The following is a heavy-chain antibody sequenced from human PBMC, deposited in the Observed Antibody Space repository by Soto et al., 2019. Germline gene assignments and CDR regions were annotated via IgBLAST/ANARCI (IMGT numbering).Heavy chain of an antibody. CDR1: GGTFSSYT. V-gene: IGHV1-69*02. CDR3: ARDDVLCDGGRCYGVPLDV. D-gene: IGHD2-15*01. CDR2: IIPILGIA. J-gene: IGHJ6*04. Sequence: GASVKVSCKASGGTFSSYTISWVRQAPGQGLEWMGRIIPILGIANYAQKFQGRVTITADKSTSTAYMELSSLRSEDTAVYYCARDDVLCDGGRCYGVPLDVWGKGTTVTVSS.